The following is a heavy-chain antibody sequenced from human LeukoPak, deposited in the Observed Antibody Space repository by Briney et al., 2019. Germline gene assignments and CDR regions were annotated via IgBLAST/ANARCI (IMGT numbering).Heavy chain of an antibody. CDR2: IDSDGTKE. Sequence: GGSLRLSCAASGFSFISDDIDLVRHAPGKGLEWLTFIDSDGTKEYYADSVKARFPISTDNSKHTVYVQMNTLRAEDTAVYYCAKEGSGWYYLDYWGQGTVVTVSS. J-gene: IGHJ4*02. CDR3: AKEGSGWYYLDY. D-gene: IGHD6-19*01. V-gene: IGHV3-30*02. CDR1: GFSFISDD.